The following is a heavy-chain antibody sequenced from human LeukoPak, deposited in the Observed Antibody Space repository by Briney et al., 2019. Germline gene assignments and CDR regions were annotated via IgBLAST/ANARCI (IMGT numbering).Heavy chain of an antibody. CDR1: VFTFSDYY. CDR3: ARDSAAYYDILTGYGDKGWFDP. CDR2: ISSSGSTI. V-gene: IGHV3-11*01. J-gene: IGHJ5*02. Sequence: PGGSLRLSRAASVFTFSDYYMSWIRQAPGKGREGVSYISSSGSTIYYADSVKGRFTISRDNAKNSLYLQMNSLRAEDTAVYYCARDSAAYYDILTGYGDKGWFDPWGQGTLVTVSS. D-gene: IGHD3-9*01.